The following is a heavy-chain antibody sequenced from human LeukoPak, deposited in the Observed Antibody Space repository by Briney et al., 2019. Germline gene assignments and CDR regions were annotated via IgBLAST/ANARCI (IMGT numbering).Heavy chain of an antibody. J-gene: IGHJ6*02. V-gene: IGHV3-15*01. Sequence: PGGSLRLSCVASGFAFSDAWMNWVRQAPGKGLYWVGRIKSKADGATTDYGTTVKGRFTISRDDSKNTFYLQMKSLKTEDTGVYYCATDLRTVTTFGHYYHGMDDWGQGTTVTVSS. D-gene: IGHD4-17*01. CDR1: GFAFSDAW. CDR2: IKSKADGATT. CDR3: ATDLRTVTTFGHYYHGMDD.